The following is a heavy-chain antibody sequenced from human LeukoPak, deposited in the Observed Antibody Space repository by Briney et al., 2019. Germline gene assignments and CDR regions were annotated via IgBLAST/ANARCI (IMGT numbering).Heavy chain of an antibody. CDR1: GGTFSSYA. D-gene: IGHD3-22*01. V-gene: IGHV1-69*05. J-gene: IGHJ5*02. CDR3: ARDSGEVRKKVVIGSDNWFDP. Sequence: ASVKVSCKASGGTFSSYAISWVRQAPGQGLEWMGGIIPIFGTANYAQKFQGRVTITTDESTSTAYMELSSLRSEDTAVYYCARDSGEVRKKVVIGSDNWFDPWGQGTLVTVSS. CDR2: IIPIFGTA.